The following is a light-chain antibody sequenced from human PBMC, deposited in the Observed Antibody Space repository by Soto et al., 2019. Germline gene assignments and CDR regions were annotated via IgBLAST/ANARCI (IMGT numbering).Light chain of an antibody. J-gene: IGKJ5*01. CDR1: QAISTY. Sequence: DIQLTQSPSSLSASVGDRVSITCRASQAISTYVNWYQHKPGQAPKLLIYAAYALQSGVPSRFSGSASGTEFTLAISSLQPEDFATYYCLQTYSDILTCGQGTRLESK. CDR2: AAY. V-gene: IGKV1-39*01. CDR3: LQTYSDILT.